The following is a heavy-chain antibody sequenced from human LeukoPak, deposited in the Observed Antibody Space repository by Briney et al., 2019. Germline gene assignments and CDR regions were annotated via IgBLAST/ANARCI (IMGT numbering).Heavy chain of an antibody. CDR1: GFAFSSYA. V-gene: IGHV3-30*04. J-gene: IGHJ3*02. CDR3: ARGPGYTGSVRGAFDI. CDR2: ISYDGSNK. D-gene: IGHD6-13*01. Sequence: GPLRLSSAASGFAFSSYAIDWVRQAPGKGREGGALISYDGSNKYYADSVKGRVTISRDNSKNTLYLQLYSLRAEDTAVYHCARGPGYTGSVRGAFDIWGQGTMITVSS.